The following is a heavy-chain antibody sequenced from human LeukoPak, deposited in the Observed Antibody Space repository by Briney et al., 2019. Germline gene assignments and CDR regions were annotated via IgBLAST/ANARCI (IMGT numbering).Heavy chain of an antibody. Sequence: GGSLRLSCAASGFTFSSYAMSWVRQAPGRGLEWGSAISGSGGSTYYADSVKDQFTIYRDNSKNTLYLQMNSLRAEDTAVYYCAKDLDYYDSSGYYLGYWGQGTLVTVSS. CDR3: AKDLDYYDSSGYYLGY. V-gene: IGHV3-23*01. D-gene: IGHD3-22*01. CDR2: ISGSGGST. J-gene: IGHJ4*02. CDR1: GFTFSSYA.